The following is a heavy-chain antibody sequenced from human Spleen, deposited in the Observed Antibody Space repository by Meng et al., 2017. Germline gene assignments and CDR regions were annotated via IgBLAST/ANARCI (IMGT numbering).Heavy chain of an antibody. Sequence: QLQLQESGPGLVKPSETLSLTCTVSGGSISDRSYYWGWIRQPPGKGLEWIGSIYYFGDTFYSPSLRSRVTISVDTSKNQFPLKLSSVTAADTAVFYCARHKGNSYGYLYFDYWGQGILVTVSS. CDR3: ARHKGNSYGYLYFDY. CDR2: IYYFGDT. V-gene: IGHV4-39*01. CDR1: GGSISDRSYY. J-gene: IGHJ4*02. D-gene: IGHD5-18*01.